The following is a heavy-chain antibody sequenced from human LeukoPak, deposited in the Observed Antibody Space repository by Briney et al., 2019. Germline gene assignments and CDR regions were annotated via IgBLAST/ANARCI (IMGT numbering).Heavy chain of an antibody. Sequence: GGPLRLFCAVSGFIFSNDWMLCLRHAPGKGVVCVSRICGCGTTINYAASEKSRFTISRDNGKKTLYLQMDSLRAEETAVLYCAGTWSFDYGGQGTLVTPSS. CDR1: GFIFSNDW. V-gene: IGHV3-74*01. J-gene: IGHJ4*01. D-gene: IGHD2-15*01. CDR2: ICGCGTTI. CDR3: AGTWSFDY.